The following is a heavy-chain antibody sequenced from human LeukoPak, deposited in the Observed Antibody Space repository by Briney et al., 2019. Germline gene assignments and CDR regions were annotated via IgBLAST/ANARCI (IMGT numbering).Heavy chain of an antibody. CDR2: ITRGTT. CDR1: GFTFSSYA. V-gene: IGHV3-23*01. Sequence: PGGSLRLSCAASGFTFSSYAMSWVRQAPGKGLEWVSTITRGTTYYADSVKGRFTISGDTSTNTLYLQMDNLTVEDTAVYYCSKESWHTWGQGTLVTVSP. D-gene: IGHD5-24*01. CDR3: SKESWHT. J-gene: IGHJ5*02.